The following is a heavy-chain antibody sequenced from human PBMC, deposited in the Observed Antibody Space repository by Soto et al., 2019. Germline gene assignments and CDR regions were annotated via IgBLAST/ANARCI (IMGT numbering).Heavy chain of an antibody. V-gene: IGHV1-8*01. CDR2: MNPNSGNT. CDR1: GYTFTSYD. D-gene: IGHD3-22*01. CDR3: ARIGAYYYDSSGYYLGPFDY. Sequence: ASVKVSCKASGYTFTSYDINWVRQATGQGLEYLGWMNPNSGNTGYAQKFQGRVTITADKSTSTAYMELSSLRSEDTAVYYCARIGAYYYDSSGYYLGPFDYWGQGTLVTVSS. J-gene: IGHJ4*02.